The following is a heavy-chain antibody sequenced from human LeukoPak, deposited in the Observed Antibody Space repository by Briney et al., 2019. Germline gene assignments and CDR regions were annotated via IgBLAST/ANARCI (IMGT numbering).Heavy chain of an antibody. CDR2: INHSGST. J-gene: IGHJ6*03. D-gene: IGHD1-26*01. CDR1: GGSISSSSYY. Sequence: SETLSLTCTVSGGSISSSSYYWGWIRQPPGKGLEWIGEINHSGSTNYNPSLKSRVTISVDTSKNQFSLKLSSVTAADTAVYYCARDPGGYMDVWGKGTTVTVSS. CDR3: ARDPGGYMDV. V-gene: IGHV4-39*07.